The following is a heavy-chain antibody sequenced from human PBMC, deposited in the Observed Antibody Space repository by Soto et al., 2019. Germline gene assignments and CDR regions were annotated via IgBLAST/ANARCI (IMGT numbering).Heavy chain of an antibody. CDR2: ISVHNGNT. D-gene: IGHD6-19*01. Sequence: QVQLVHSGAEVKKPGASVKVSCKASGYTFTSYAISWVRQAPGQGLEWTGWISVHNGNTNYAQKLQDRVTMTTDTSTSTAYMELRSLRSDDTAVYYCARERHEYSSGWYGVDYWGQGTLVTVSS. CDR3: ARERHEYSSGWYGVDY. V-gene: IGHV1-18*01. J-gene: IGHJ4*02. CDR1: GYTFTSYA.